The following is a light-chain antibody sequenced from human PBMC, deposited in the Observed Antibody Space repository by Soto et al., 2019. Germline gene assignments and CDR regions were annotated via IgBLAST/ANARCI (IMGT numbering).Light chain of an antibody. J-gene: IGKJ1*01. Sequence: EVVMTQSPATVSVSPGERATLSCRASQSVSSNVAWYQQKPGHAPRLLIYGASTRATGIPARFSGSGSGTGFTLTISSLQSEDFAVHYCLHYSSRPLWTFGQGTKVEIK. CDR2: GAS. CDR3: LHYSSRPLWT. CDR1: QSVSSN. V-gene: IGKV3D-15*01.